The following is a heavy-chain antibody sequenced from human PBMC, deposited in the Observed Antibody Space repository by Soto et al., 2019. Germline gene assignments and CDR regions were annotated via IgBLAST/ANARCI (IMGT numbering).Heavy chain of an antibody. CDR2: ISSGGGSP. D-gene: IGHD3-22*01. V-gene: IGHV3-23*01. CDR1: GFTFSNYA. CDR3: AKDAVSWWGITMIVVVITSHYFDF. Sequence: GGSLRLSCAASGFTFSNYAMSWVRQAPGRGLEWVSGISSGGGSPYNADSVKGRFTISRDNSKNTLYLQMNSLRAEDTAVYYCAKDAVSWWGITMIVVVITSHYFDFWGQGTLVTVSS. J-gene: IGHJ4*02.